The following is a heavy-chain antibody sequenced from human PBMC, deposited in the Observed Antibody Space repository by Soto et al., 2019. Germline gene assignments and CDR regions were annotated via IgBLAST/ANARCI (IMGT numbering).Heavy chain of an antibody. Sequence: GGSLRLSCAASGFTFSSYWMHWVRQAPGKGLVWVSRINSDGSSTSYADSVKGRFTISRDNAKNSLYLQMNSLRAEDTAVYYCARDVSDGIPYYYYYYGMDVWGQGTTVTVSS. CDR2: INSDGSST. CDR1: GFTFSSYW. V-gene: IGHV3-74*01. J-gene: IGHJ6*02. CDR3: ARDVSDGIPYYYYYYGMDV. D-gene: IGHD1-1*01.